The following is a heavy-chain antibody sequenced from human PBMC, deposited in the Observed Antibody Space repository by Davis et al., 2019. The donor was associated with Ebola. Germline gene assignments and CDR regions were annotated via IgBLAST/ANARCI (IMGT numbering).Heavy chain of an antibody. V-gene: IGHV3-30*18. J-gene: IGHJ4*02. CDR2: ISHDGRRR. D-gene: IGHD2-2*01. CDR3: AKDGSAMIDYYFDY. CDR1: RFSFSTYG. Sequence: PGGSLRLSCAASRFSFSTYGMHWVRQAPGKWLEWVAVISHDGRRRYYADSVKGRFTISRDNSTDTLYLQMNSLRAGDTAVYYCAKDGSAMIDYYFDYWGQGTLVTVSS.